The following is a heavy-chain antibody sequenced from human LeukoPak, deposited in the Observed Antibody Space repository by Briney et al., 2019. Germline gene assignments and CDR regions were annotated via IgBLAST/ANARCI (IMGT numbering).Heavy chain of an antibody. CDR2: INPKSGGT. J-gene: IGHJ4*02. D-gene: IGHD4/OR15-4a*01. CDR3: VPSANYYYFDY. V-gene: IGHV1-2*02. Sequence: ALVKVSCKASGYTFTNYYMHWVRQAPGLGFEWMGWINPKSGGTSYPQKFQGRLTMTRDTSISTAYMELSRLRSDDTAVYYCVPSANYYYFDYWGQGTLVTVSS. CDR1: GYTFTNYY.